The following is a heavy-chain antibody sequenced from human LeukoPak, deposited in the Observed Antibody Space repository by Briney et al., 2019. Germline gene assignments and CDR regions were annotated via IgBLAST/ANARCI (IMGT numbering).Heavy chain of an antibody. CDR1: GGSFSGYY. J-gene: IGHJ5*02. D-gene: IGHD2-15*01. CDR2: INHSGST. Sequence: SETLSLTCAVYGGSFSGYYWSWIRQPPGKGLEWIGEINHSGSTNYNPSLKSRVTISVDTSKNQFSLKLSSVTAADTAVYYCARGGRIVVMVASGRGYNWFDPWGQGTLVTVSS. CDR3: ARGGRIVVMVASGRGYNWFDP. V-gene: IGHV4-34*01.